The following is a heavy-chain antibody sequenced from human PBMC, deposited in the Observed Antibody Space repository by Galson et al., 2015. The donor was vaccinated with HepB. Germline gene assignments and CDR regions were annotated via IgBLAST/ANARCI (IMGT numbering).Heavy chain of an antibody. CDR2: ISSSSSTI. CDR3: ARVKAPDAFDI. V-gene: IGHV3-48*01. Sequence: SLRLSCAASGFTFSRYSMNWVRQAPGKGLEWVSYISSSSSTIYYADSVKGRFTISRDNAKNSLYLQMNSLRAEDTAVYYCARVKAPDAFDIWGQGTMVTVSS. J-gene: IGHJ3*02. CDR1: GFTFSRYS.